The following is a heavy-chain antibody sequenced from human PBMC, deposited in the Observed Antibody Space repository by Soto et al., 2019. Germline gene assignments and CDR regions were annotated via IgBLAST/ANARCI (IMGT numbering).Heavy chain of an antibody. V-gene: IGHV3-30-3*01. CDR3: ARDHYDSSGPSEN. D-gene: IGHD3-22*01. CDR2: ISYDGSNK. J-gene: IGHJ1*01. Sequence: QVQLVESGGGVVQPGRSLRLSCAASGFTFSSYAMHWVRQAPGKGLEWVAVISYDGSNKYYADSVKGRFTISRDNSKNTLYLQMNSLRAEDTAVYYYARDHYDSSGPSENWGQGTLVTVSS. CDR1: GFTFSSYA.